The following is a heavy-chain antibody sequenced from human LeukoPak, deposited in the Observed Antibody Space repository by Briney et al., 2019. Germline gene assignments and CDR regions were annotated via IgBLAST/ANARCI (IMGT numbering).Heavy chain of an antibody. J-gene: IGHJ4*02. Sequence: HPGGSLRLSCAASGFIFSSYGMHWVRQAPGKGLEWVAGISSDESEEFYVGSVKGRFITSRDNSKNTLYLQMNSLRAEDTAVYYCARVRSGSLLDYWGQGTLVTVSS. V-gene: IGHV3-30*03. D-gene: IGHD1-26*01. CDR3: ARVRSGSLLDY. CDR1: GFIFSSYG. CDR2: ISSDESEE.